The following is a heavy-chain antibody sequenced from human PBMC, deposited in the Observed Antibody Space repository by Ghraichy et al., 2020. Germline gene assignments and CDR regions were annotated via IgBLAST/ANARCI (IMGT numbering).Heavy chain of an antibody. Sequence: ASVKVSCKASGYTFTTNGFTWVRQAPGQGLEWMGYINTDNGYTHYAQKFQGRLTLTTDTSSTTAYMELRSLRSDDTAVYYCAGDRSSIYDFWGQGTLVTVSS. V-gene: IGHV1-18*04. CDR2: INTDNGYT. J-gene: IGHJ4*02. CDR1: GYTFTTNG. D-gene: IGHD2-2*01. CDR3: AGDRSSIYDF.